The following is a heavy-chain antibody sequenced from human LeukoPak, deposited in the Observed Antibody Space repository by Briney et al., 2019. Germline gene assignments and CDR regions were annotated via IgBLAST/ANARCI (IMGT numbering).Heavy chain of an antibody. D-gene: IGHD5-18*01. CDR2: IYYSGST. J-gene: IGHJ3*02. CDR3: ARGGGYSYGFDAFDI. CDR1: GGSFSGYY. V-gene: IGHV4-59*01. Sequence: SETLSLTCAVYGGSFSGYYWSWIRQPPGKGLEWIGYIYYSGSTNYNPSLKSRATISVDTSKDQFSLKLSSVTAADTAVYYCARGGGYSYGFDAFDIWGQGTMVTVSS.